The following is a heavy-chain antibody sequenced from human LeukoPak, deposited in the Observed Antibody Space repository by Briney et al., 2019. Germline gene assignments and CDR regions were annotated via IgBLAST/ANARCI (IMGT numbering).Heavy chain of an antibody. J-gene: IGHJ4*02. CDR3: ARYRLVWLPAPVFDY. CDR2: IKEDGSDK. CDR1: EFTFSSYW. Sequence: GGSLRLSCAASEFTFSSYWMTWVRQAPGKRLEWVADIKEDGSDKYYEDSVKGRFNISRDNTKNLLYLDMNRLRAEDTAVYYCARYRLVWLPAPVFDYWGQGTLVTVSS. V-gene: IGHV3-7*01. D-gene: IGHD6-19*01.